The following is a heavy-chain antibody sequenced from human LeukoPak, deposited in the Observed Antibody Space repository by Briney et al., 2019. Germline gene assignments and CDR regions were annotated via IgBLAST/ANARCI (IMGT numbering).Heavy chain of an antibody. CDR2: IIPILGIA. Sequence: SVEVSXKASGGTFSSYTISWVRQAPGQGLEWMGRIIPILGIANYAQKFQGRVTITADKSTSTAYMELSSLRSEDTAVYYCARDSSIVVVPAAIGSGYYFDYWGQGTLVTVSS. CDR3: ARDSSIVVVPAAIGSGYYFDY. CDR1: GGTFSSYT. V-gene: IGHV1-69*04. D-gene: IGHD2-2*01. J-gene: IGHJ4*02.